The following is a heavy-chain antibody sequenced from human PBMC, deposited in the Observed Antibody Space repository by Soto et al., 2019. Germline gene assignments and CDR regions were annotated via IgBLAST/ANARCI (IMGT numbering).Heavy chain of an antibody. CDR3: ARDRKPNYYDSSGYRRLQAFDI. D-gene: IGHD3-22*01. CDR1: GFTFSSYA. V-gene: IGHV3-30-3*01. CDR2: ISYDGSNK. Sequence: GGSLRLSCAASGFTFSSYAMHWVRQAPGKGLEWVAVISYDGSNKYYADSVKGRFTISRDNSKNTLYLQMNSLRSEDTAVYYCARDRKPNYYDSSGYRRLQAFDIWGQGTMVTVSS. J-gene: IGHJ3*02.